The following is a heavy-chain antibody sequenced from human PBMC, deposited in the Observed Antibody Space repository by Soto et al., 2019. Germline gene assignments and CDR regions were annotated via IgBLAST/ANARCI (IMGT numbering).Heavy chain of an antibody. D-gene: IGHD6-6*01. CDR3: ARAGAAPYYYYGRDV. CDR2: IYYSGST. V-gene: IGHV4-31*03. Sequence: QVQLQESGPGLVKPSQTLSLTCTVSGGSISSGGYFWSWFRQHPGKGLEWIGFIYYSGSTYYSPSLKNRFTISVDTSKNQSSLKLSSVPAADTAVYYCARAGAAPYYYYGRDVWGQGTTVTVSS. CDR1: GGSISSGGYF. J-gene: IGHJ6*02.